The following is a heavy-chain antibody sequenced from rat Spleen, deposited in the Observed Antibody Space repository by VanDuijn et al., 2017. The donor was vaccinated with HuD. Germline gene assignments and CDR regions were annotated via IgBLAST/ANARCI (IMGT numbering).Heavy chain of an antibody. CDR3: ARHWNDDYFDY. Sequence: EVQLVESAGGLVQPGRSLKLSCAASGFTFSDYNMAWVRQAPKKGLEWVATISYEGSSTDYGVSVKGRFTISRDNAKSTLYLQMNSLRSEDTATYYCARHWNDDYFDYWGQGTLVTVSS. V-gene: IGHV5-22*01. J-gene: IGHJ3*01. D-gene: IGHD1-7*01. CDR2: ISYEGSST. CDR1: GFTFSDYN.